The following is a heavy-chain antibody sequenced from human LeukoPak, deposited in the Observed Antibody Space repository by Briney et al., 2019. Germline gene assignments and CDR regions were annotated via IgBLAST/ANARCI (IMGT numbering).Heavy chain of an antibody. V-gene: IGHV3-7*03. CDR1: EFIVSNYY. J-gene: IGHJ4*02. D-gene: IGHD1-26*01. CDR3: ARDSRRVGATGGSDY. CDR2: IKHDGTEK. Sequence: GGSLRLSCEASEFIVSNYYMSWVRQAPGKGLEWVANIKHDGTEKNYLDSVKGRFILSRDNAKNSLYLQLNSLRADDTAVYYCARDSRRVGATGGSDYWGQGTLVTVSS.